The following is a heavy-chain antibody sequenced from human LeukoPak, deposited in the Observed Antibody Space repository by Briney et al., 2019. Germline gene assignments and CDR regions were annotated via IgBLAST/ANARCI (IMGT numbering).Heavy chain of an antibody. J-gene: IGHJ4*02. CDR2: IYYSGST. D-gene: IGHD3-9*01. Sequence: SETLSLTCTVSGGSISSYYWSWIRQPPGKGLEWIGYIYYSGSTNYNPSLKSRVTISVDTSKNQFSLKLSSVTAADTPVYYCARGGDYYDILTGYYDFDYWGQGTLVTVSS. V-gene: IGHV4-59*01. CDR1: GGSISSYY. CDR3: ARGGDYYDILTGYYDFDY.